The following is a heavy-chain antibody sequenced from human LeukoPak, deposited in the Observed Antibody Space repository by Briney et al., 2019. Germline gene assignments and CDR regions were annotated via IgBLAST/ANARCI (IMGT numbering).Heavy chain of an antibody. CDR1: GGSISSYY. V-gene: IGHV4-59*01. CDR3: ARDRTSFDY. D-gene: IGHD1-7*01. Sequence: KPSETLSLTCTVSGGSISSYYWSWIRQPPGKGLEWIGYIYYSGSTNYNPSLKSRVTISVDTSKNQFSLKLSSVTAADTAVYYCARDRTSFDYWGQGTLLTVSP. CDR2: IYYSGST. J-gene: IGHJ4*02.